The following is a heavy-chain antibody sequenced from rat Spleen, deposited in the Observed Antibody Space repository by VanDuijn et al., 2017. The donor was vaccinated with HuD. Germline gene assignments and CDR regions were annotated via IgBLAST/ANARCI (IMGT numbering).Heavy chain of an antibody. CDR2: ISSDGSTT. D-gene: IGHD2-2*01. Sequence: EVRLVESDGGLVQPGGSLKLSCAASGFAFSGFFMAWVRQAPAKGLEWVATISSDGSTTYYRDSVKGRFTISRDNAKRTLFLQMDSLRSDDTATYYCAGAGYLRDWYFDFWGPGTMVTVSS. CDR1: GFAFSGFF. V-gene: IGHV5-29*01. CDR3: AGAGYLRDWYFDF. J-gene: IGHJ1*01.